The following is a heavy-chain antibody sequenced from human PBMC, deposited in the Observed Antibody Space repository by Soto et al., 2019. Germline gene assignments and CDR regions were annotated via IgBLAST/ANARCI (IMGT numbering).Heavy chain of an antibody. CDR1: GYTFTTFD. CDR3: ARVSREVVPADYNWFDP. D-gene: IGHD2-2*01. V-gene: IGHV1-8*01. Sequence: ASVKVSCKASGYTFTTFDIHWVRQAPGQGLEWLGWMNPYTGNTGYAEKFRGRVTATRITSISTAYMELSSLRSDDTAVYYCARVSREVVPADYNWFDPWGQGTLVTVSS. CDR2: MNPYTGNT. J-gene: IGHJ5*02.